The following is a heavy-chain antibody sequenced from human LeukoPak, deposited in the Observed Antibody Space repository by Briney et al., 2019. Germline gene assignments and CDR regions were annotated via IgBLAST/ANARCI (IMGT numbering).Heavy chain of an antibody. Sequence: GGSLRLSCAASGFTVSSNYMSWVRQAPGKGLEWVSVIYSGGSTYYADSVKGRFTISRDNAKNSLYLQMNSLRAEDTAVYYCARDWGISLHGDYDSSVGGGDSDYWGQGTLVTVSS. CDR1: GFTVSSNY. CDR3: ARDWGISLHGDYDSSVGGGDSDY. V-gene: IGHV3-53*01. D-gene: IGHD3-22*01. CDR2: IYSGGST. J-gene: IGHJ4*02.